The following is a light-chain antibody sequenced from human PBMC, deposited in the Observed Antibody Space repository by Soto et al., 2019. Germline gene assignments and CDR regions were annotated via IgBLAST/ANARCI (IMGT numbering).Light chain of an antibody. CDR2: SNN. V-gene: IGLV1-44*01. J-gene: IGLJ2*01. CDR1: SSNIGSNA. Sequence: QSALTQPPSASGTPGQRVTISCSGSSSNIGSNAVNWYQQLPGTAPKLLIYSNNQRHSGVPDRFSGSKSGTSASLAISGLQSEDEADYYCAAWDDSLNVVFGGGTKLTVL. CDR3: AAWDDSLNVV.